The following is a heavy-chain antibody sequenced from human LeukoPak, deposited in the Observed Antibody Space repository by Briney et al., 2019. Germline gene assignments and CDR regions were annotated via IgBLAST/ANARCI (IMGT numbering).Heavy chain of an antibody. CDR3: ARGQGASSSGRYMNWFDP. Sequence: SETLSLTCAVSGGTFSHHFWSWIRQPPGKGLEWVAEINHRGTSTFNPSLTSRVTISADTSTNQISLNLTSVTAADTALYFCARGQGASSSGRYMNWFDPWGQGTQVTVSS. CDR1: GGTFSHHF. CDR2: INHRGTS. D-gene: IGHD2-15*01. V-gene: IGHV4-34*01. J-gene: IGHJ5*02.